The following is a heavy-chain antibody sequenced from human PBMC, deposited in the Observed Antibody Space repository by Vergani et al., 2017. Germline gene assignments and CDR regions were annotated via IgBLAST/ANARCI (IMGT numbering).Heavy chain of an antibody. CDR3: ARVAKYSSSSYYFDY. CDR1: GYTFTSYG. J-gene: IGHJ4*02. D-gene: IGHD6-6*01. Sequence: QVQLVQSGAEVKKPGASVKVSCKASGYTFTSYGISWVRQAPGQGLEWMGWISAYNGNTNYAQKLQGRVTISVDTSKNQFSLKLSSVTAADTAVYYCARVAKYSSSSYYFDYWGQGTLVTVSS. CDR2: ISAYNGNT. V-gene: IGHV1-18*01.